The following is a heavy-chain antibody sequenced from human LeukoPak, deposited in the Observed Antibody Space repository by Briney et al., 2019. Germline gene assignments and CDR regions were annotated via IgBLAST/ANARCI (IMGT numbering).Heavy chain of an antibody. J-gene: IGHJ3*02. CDR2: IKSKTDGGTT. Sequence: GGSLRLSCAASGFTFSNAWMSWVRQAPGKGLEWVGRIKSKTDGGTTDHAAPVKGRFTISRDDSKNTLYLQMNSLKTEDTAVYYCTTFPGLWLQYIWGQGTMVTVSS. CDR3: TTFPGLWLQYI. CDR1: GFTFSNAW. D-gene: IGHD5-24*01. V-gene: IGHV3-15*01.